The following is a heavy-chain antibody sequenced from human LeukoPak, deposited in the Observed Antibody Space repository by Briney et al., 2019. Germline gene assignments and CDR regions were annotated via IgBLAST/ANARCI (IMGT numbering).Heavy chain of an antibody. V-gene: IGHV4-39*01. D-gene: IGHD6-19*01. CDR3: ARRVAVADYYFDY. CDR2: IYYSGST. CDR1: GGSISSSSYY. J-gene: IGHJ4*02. Sequence: PSETLSLTCTVSGGSISSSSYYWGWIRQPPGKGLEWIGSIYYSGSTYYNPSLKSRVTISVDTSKNQFSLKLSSVTAADTAVYYCARRVAVADYYFDYCGQGTLVTVSS.